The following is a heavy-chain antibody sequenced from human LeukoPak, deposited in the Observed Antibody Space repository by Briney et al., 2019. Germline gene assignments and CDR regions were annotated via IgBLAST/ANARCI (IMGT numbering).Heavy chain of an antibody. CDR1: GGSFSGYY. J-gene: IGHJ5*02. CDR3: VTEPGYCTGGRCYGGWFDP. CDR2: INHSGNT. V-gene: IGHV4-34*01. Sequence: SETLSLTCAVYGGSFSGYYWSWIRQAPGKGLEWIGEINHSGNTNYNPSLKSRVTISVDTFKNQFSLKLSSVTAADTAVYYCVTEPGYCTGGRCYGGWFDPWGQGTLVTVSS. D-gene: IGHD2-15*01.